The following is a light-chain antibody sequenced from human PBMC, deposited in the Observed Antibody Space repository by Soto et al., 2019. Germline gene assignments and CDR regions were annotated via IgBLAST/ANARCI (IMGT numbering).Light chain of an antibody. CDR3: HHYGST. Sequence: VMTQSPATLSVSPGYKLSLSCRANQTISNMLAWYQQKPGQAPRLLIYAASSRATGIPDRFSGSGSEKDFTLTISRLEPEDFAVYYCHHYGSTFGQGTKVDIK. CDR1: QTISNM. V-gene: IGKV3-20*01. CDR2: AAS. J-gene: IGKJ1*01.